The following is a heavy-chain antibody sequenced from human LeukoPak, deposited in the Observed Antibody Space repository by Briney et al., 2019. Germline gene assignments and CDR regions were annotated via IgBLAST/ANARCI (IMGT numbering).Heavy chain of an antibody. J-gene: IGHJ6*03. Sequence: GESLKISCQGSGYNFPIYWIGWVRQMPGQGLEWMGIIYPDDSNTIYGPSFQGQVAISADKSINTAYLEWSSLKASDTAIYYCARQGAAGKYYYYYMDVWGKGTTVTVSS. CDR3: ARQGAAGKYYYYYMDV. D-gene: IGHD6-13*01. CDR2: IYPDDSNT. CDR1: GYNFPIYW. V-gene: IGHV5-51*01.